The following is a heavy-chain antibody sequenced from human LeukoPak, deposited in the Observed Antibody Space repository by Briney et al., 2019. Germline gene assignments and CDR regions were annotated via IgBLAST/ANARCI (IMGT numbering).Heavy chain of an antibody. J-gene: IGHJ4*02. CDR1: GFTFSGYW. D-gene: IGHD5-24*01. Sequence: GGSLRLSCAASGFTFSGYWMSWVRQAPGKGLEWVANIKQDGSEKYYVDSVKGRFTISRDNAKNSLYLQMNSLRAEDTAVYYCARAGNYRFDYWGQGTLVTVSS. CDR3: ARAGNYRFDY. V-gene: IGHV3-7*01. CDR2: IKQDGSEK.